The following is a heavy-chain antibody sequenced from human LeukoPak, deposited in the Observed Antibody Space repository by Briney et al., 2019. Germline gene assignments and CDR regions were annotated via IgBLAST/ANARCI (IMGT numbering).Heavy chain of an antibody. CDR2: ISISSNYK. CDR3: ATPGGMVRGQYYFDY. CDR1: GFTFSRYS. D-gene: IGHD3-10*01. Sequence: GGSLRLSCAASGFTFSRYSMNWVRQAPGKGLEWVSSISISSNYKYYPDSLKGRFTISRDNAKNSLYLQMNSLRAEDTAVYYCATPGGMVRGQYYFDYWGQGTLVTVSS. V-gene: IGHV3-21*04. J-gene: IGHJ4*02.